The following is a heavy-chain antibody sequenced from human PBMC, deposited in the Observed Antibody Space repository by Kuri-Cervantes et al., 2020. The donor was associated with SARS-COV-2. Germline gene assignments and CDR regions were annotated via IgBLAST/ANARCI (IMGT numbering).Heavy chain of an antibody. D-gene: IGHD1-26*01. J-gene: IGHJ5*02. V-gene: IGHV3-23*01. CDR1: GFTFSSYA. CDR3: ARDQGIVEDWFDP. Sequence: GGSLRLSCAASGFTFSSYAMSWVRQAPGKGLEWVSAISGSGGSTYYADSVKGRFTISRDNAKNSLYLQMNSLRDEDTAVYYCARDQGIVEDWFDPWGQGTLVTVSS. CDR2: ISGSGGST.